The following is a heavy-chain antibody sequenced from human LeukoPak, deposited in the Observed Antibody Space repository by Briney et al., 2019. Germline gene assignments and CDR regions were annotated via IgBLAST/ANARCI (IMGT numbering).Heavy chain of an antibody. V-gene: IGHV3-15*01. CDR2: IKSKTDGGTT. CDR1: GFTFSNAW. D-gene: IGHD3-9*01. J-gene: IGHJ4*02. CDR3: TTGLYDILTGHTN. Sequence: PGGSLRLSCAASGFTFSNAWMSWVRQAPGKGLEWVGRIKSKTDGGTTDYAAPVKGRFTISRDDSKNTLYLQMNSLKTEDTAVYYCTTGLYDILTGHTNWGQGTLVTVSS.